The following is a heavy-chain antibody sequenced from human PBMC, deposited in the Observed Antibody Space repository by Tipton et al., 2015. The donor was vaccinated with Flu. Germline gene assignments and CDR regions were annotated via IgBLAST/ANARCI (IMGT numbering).Heavy chain of an antibody. CDR2: INHSGST. V-gene: IGHV4-34*01. D-gene: IGHD3-9*01. J-gene: IGHJ3*02. CDR1: GGSFSGYY. Sequence: LRLSCAVYGGSFSGYYWSWIRQPPGKGLEWIGEINHSGSTNYNPSLKSRVTISVDTSKNQFSLKLSSVTAADTAVYYCARGVDILTGYYKGRVAFDIWGQGTMVTVSS. CDR3: ARGVDILTGYYKGRVAFDI.